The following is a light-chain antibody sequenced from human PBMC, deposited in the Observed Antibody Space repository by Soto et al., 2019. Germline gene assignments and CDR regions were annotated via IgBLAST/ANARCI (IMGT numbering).Light chain of an antibody. CDR1: QSVSSN. CDR3: KQYNNWPPWT. Sequence: EIVMTQSPATLSVSPGERATLSCRASQSVSSNLAWYQQKPGQAPRLLIYGASTRATGIPARFSGSGSGTKFTLTISSLQSDDFAVDYCKQYNNWPPWTFGQGTKVEIK. V-gene: IGKV3-15*01. CDR2: GAS. J-gene: IGKJ1*01.